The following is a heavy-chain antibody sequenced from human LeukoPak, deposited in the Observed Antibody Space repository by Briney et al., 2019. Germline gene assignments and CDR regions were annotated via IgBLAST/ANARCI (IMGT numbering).Heavy chain of an antibody. D-gene: IGHD2-15*01. CDR1: GGSFSGYY. V-gene: IGHV4-34*01. Sequence: SETLSLTCAVYGGSFSGYYWSWIRQPPGKGLEWIGEINHSGSTNYNSSLKSRVTISVDTSKNQFSLKLSSVTAADTAVYYCARAGYCSGGSCYSSTSDYWGQGTLVTVSS. J-gene: IGHJ4*02. CDR3: ARAGYCSGGSCYSSTSDY. CDR2: INHSGST.